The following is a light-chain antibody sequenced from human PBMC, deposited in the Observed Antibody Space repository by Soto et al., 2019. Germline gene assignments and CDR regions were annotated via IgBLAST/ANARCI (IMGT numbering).Light chain of an antibody. CDR3: SSYTNINTRACV. V-gene: IGLV2-14*01. CDR1: IGDIGSYNR. J-gene: IGLJ1*01. CDR2: EVT. Sequence: QSVLAQPASVSGSPGQSITIAFTGTIGDIGSYNRVSWYQQHPGKAPKLIIYEVTDRPSGVSNRFSGSKSGNTASLTISGLQAEDEAEYYCSSYTNINTRACVFGTGTKVTVL.